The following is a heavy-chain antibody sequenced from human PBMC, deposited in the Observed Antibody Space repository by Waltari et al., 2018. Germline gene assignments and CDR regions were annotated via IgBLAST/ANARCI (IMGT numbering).Heavy chain of an antibody. D-gene: IGHD6-13*01. V-gene: IGHV1-2*06. Sequence: QVQLVQSGAEVKKPGASVKLSCKASDYTFTGYYMHWVRQAPGQGLEWMGRINPNSGGTNYAQKFQGRVTMTRDTSISTAYMELSRLRSDDTAVYYCARDGGSSCFAFDIWGQGTMVTVSS. CDR1: DYTFTGYY. CDR3: ARDGGSSCFAFDI. CDR2: INPNSGGT. J-gene: IGHJ3*02.